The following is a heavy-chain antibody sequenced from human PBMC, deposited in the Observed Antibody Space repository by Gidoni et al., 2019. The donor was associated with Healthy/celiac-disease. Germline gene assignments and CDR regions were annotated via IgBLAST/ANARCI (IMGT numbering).Heavy chain of an antibody. J-gene: IGHJ4*02. CDR3: SKRGSTSDYFDY. CDR1: GLRFSDHS. Sequence: VQLVEAGGGLVQPGRSLRLSCTTSGLRFSDHSVGWFRQAPGKGLEWVGFVRNKTYGETTEYAASVKGRFTVSRDDSKNIAYLQMISLKTEDTAVYYCSKRGSTSDYFDYWGQGTLVTVSS. CDR2: VRNKTYGETT. V-gene: IGHV3-49*03. D-gene: IGHD3-10*01.